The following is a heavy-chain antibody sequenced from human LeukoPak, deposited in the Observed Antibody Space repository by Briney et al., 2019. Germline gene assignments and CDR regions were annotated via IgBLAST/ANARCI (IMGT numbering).Heavy chain of an antibody. D-gene: IGHD1-1*01. Sequence: PGGSLRLSCATSGFTVSNNYMTCVRQAPGKGLEWVSIIFAGVDTYYADSARGRFTISRDNSKNTLYLQMNSLEAEDAAVYYCARGDRGTGQHFDYWGQGTLVTVS. J-gene: IGHJ4*02. CDR1: GFTVSNNY. CDR3: ARGDRGTGQHFDY. V-gene: IGHV3-53*01. CDR2: IFAGVDT.